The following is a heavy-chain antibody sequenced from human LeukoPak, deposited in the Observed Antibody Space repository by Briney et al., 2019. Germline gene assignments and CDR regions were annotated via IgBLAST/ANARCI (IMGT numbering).Heavy chain of an antibody. Sequence: SETLSLTCIVSGGSISSYYWSWIRQPPGKGLEWIGYIYYSGSTNYNPSLKSRVTISVDTSKNQFSLKLNSVTAADTAVYYCARDHLSGSYYEAFDYRGQGTLVTVSS. CDR1: GGSISSYY. CDR2: IYYSGST. D-gene: IGHD1-26*01. V-gene: IGHV4-59*01. CDR3: ARDHLSGSYYEAFDY. J-gene: IGHJ4*02.